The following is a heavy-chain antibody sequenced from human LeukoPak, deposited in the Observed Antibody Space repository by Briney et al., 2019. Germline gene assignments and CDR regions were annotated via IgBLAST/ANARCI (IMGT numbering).Heavy chain of an antibody. V-gene: IGHV1-2*02. CDR1: GYTFTGYY. CDR2: INPNSGGT. D-gene: IGHD3-3*01. CDR3: ARESGYYSLGY. Sequence: GASVKVSCKASGYTFTGYYMHWVRQAPGQGLEWMGWINPNSGGTNYAQEFQGRVTMTRDTSISTAYMELSRLRSDDTAVYYCARESGYYSLGYWGQGTLVTVSS. J-gene: IGHJ4*02.